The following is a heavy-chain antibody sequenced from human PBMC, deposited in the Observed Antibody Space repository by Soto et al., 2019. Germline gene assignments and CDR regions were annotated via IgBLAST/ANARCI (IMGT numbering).Heavy chain of an antibody. CDR1: GYTFTSYG. D-gene: IGHD3-16*01. Sequence: GASVKVSCKASGYTFTSYGISWVRQAPGQGLEWMGWISAYNGNTNYAQKLQGRVTMTTDTSTSTAYMELRSLRSNDTAVYYCASSSYDYIWGSYPPGFDYWGQGTLVTVSS. V-gene: IGHV1-18*01. CDR2: ISAYNGNT. J-gene: IGHJ4*02. CDR3: ASSSYDYIWGSYPPGFDY.